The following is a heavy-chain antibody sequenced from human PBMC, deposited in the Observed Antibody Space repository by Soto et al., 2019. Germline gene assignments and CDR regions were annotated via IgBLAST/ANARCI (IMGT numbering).Heavy chain of an antibody. V-gene: IGHV1-18*01. CDR2: ISPETGKT. Sequence: QVQLVQSGAEVKRPGASVKVSCTASGYTFTNFGVTWVRQAPGQGLEWMSWISPETGKTYCARKLQGRVTMTTDTSTNTAYMELGSLRSDDTAVYYCVRELRDYGGDVGYFDYWGQGTLVIVSS. CDR3: VRELRDYGGDVGYFDY. D-gene: IGHD2-21*02. J-gene: IGHJ4*02. CDR1: GYTFTNFG.